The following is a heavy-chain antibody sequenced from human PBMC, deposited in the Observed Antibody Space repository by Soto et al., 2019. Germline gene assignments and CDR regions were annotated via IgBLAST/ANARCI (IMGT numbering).Heavy chain of an antibody. J-gene: IGHJ5*02. CDR1: GGSISSCGYS. CDR3: AGSTSWFDP. Sequence: SETLSLTCAVSGGSISSCGYSWSWIRQPPGKGLEWIGYIYHSGSTYYNPSLKSRVTISVDTSKNQFSLKLSSVTAADTAVYYCAGSTSWFDPWGQGTLVTVSS. D-gene: IGHD6-13*01. V-gene: IGHV4-30-2*01. CDR2: IYHSGST.